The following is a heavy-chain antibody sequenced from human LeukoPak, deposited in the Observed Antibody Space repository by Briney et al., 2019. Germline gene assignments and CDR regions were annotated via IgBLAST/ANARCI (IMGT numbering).Heavy chain of an antibody. V-gene: IGHV3-30*02. Sequence: GGSLRLSCAASGFTFSSYGMHWVRQAPGKGLEWVAFIRYDGSNKYYADSVKGRFTISRDNSKNTLYLQMNSLRAEDTAVYYCARATSSSWYSFDYWGQGTLVTVSS. D-gene: IGHD6-13*01. J-gene: IGHJ4*02. CDR1: GFTFSSYG. CDR3: ARATSSSWYSFDY. CDR2: IRYDGSNK.